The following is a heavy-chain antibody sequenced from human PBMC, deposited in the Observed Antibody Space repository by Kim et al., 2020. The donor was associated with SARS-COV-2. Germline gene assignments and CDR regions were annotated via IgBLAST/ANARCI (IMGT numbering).Heavy chain of an antibody. Sequence: SETLSLTCTVSGGSISSGGYYWSWIRQHPGKGLEWIGYIYYSGSTYYNPSLKSRVTISVDTSKNQFSLKLSSVTAADTAVYYCARASSSYYYGMDVWGQGTTVTVSS. CDR2: IYYSGST. CDR3: ARASSSYYYGMDV. D-gene: IGHD6-6*01. CDR1: GGSISSGGYY. J-gene: IGHJ6*02. V-gene: IGHV4-31*03.